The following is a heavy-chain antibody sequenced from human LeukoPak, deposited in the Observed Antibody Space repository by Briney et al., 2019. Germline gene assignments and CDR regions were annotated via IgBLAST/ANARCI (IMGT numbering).Heavy chain of an antibody. Sequence: ASVTVSCTASGYTFTSYGISWVRQAPGQGLEWMGWISAYNGNTNYAQKLQGRVTMTTDTSTSTAYMELRSLRSDDTAVYHCAGEGPGYCSGGSCPGSYYYGMDVWGQGTTVTVSS. CDR2: ISAYNGNT. V-gene: IGHV1-18*01. CDR1: GYTFTSYG. J-gene: IGHJ6*02. CDR3: AGEGPGYCSGGSCPGSYYYGMDV. D-gene: IGHD2-15*01.